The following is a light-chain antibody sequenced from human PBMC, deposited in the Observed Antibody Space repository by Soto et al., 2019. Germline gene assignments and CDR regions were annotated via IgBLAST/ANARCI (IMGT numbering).Light chain of an antibody. V-gene: IGKV3-20*01. CDR1: QSVNSDY. J-gene: IGKJ3*01. Sequence: EIVLTQSPGTLSLSPGERATLSCRASQSVNSDYLAWYQQKPGQAPRLLIYAASSRATGIPDRFSGSGSGPDFTLTITRLEPEDFAVYYCQQYGGSPFTFGLGTKVDI. CDR2: AAS. CDR3: QQYGGSPFT.